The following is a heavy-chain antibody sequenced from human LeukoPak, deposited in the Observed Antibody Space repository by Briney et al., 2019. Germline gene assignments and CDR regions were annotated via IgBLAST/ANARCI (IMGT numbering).Heavy chain of an antibody. D-gene: IGHD2-8*01. V-gene: IGHV3-20*04. CDR2: ISWNGGNT. CDR3: AREGIYCANGVCYLDY. CDR1: GFKFDDYG. J-gene: IGHJ4*02. Sequence: RTGGSLRLSCAASGFKFDDYGMSWVRQAPGKGLEWVSGISWNGGNTGYADSVKGRFTISRDNAKNSLFLQVNSLRADDTASYYCAREGIYCANGVCYLDYWGQGTLVTVSS.